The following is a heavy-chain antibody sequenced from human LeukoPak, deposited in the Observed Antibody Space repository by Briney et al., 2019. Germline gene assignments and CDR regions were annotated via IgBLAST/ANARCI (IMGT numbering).Heavy chain of an antibody. CDR1: EGTFSNYA. V-gene: IGHV1-69*01. D-gene: IGHD3-22*01. Sequence: SVKVSCKASEGTFSNYAISWVRQAPGQGLEWMGGIIPILGTANYAQKFQGRVTITAAESTSTAYMELSSLRSEDTAVYYCARAYYDSSGRQSYYYYYGLDVWGQGTTVTVPS. CDR3: ARAYYDSSGRQSYYYYYGLDV. CDR2: IIPILGTA. J-gene: IGHJ6*02.